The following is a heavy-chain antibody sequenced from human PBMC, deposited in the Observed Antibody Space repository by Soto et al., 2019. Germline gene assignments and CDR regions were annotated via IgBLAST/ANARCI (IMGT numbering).Heavy chain of an antibody. Sequence: SVEVSCKASGFTFTSSAVQWVRQARGERLEWIGWIVVGSDNTNYTQKFQERVTITRDMSTRTAYMELSRLRSEDTAVYYCAADYGGNSAFDYWGQGTIVTVSS. D-gene: IGHD4-17*01. CDR3: AADYGGNSAFDY. J-gene: IGHJ4*02. CDR2: IVVGSDNT. V-gene: IGHV1-58*01. CDR1: GFTFTSSA.